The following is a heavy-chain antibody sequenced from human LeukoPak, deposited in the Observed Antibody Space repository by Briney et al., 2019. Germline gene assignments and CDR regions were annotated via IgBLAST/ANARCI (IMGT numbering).Heavy chain of an antibody. CDR1: GFTFSSYA. J-gene: IGHJ5*02. V-gene: IGHV3-23*01. CDR3: AKDIVRGDCSGDSCYPLDP. CDR2: ISGSGGNT. D-gene: IGHD2-15*01. Sequence: PGGSLRLSCAASGFTFSSYAMSWVRQASGKGLEWASTISGSGGNTYYADSVKGRFTISRDNSKNTLYLQMNSLRAEDTAVYYCAKDIVRGDCSGDSCYPLDPWGQGTLVTVSS.